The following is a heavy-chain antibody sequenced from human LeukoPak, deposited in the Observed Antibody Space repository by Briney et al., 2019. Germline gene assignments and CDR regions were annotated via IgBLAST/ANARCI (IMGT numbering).Heavy chain of an antibody. Sequence: SETLSLTCTVSGGSISSSSYYWGWIRQPPGKGLEWIGSIYYSGSTYYNPSLKSRVTISVDTSKNQFSLKLSSVTAADTAVYYCARAGRDYDYVWGSYRGDYFDYWGQGTLVTVSS. J-gene: IGHJ4*02. CDR3: ARAGRDYDYVWGSYRGDYFDY. CDR1: GGSISSSSYY. CDR2: IYYSGST. V-gene: IGHV4-39*07. D-gene: IGHD3-16*02.